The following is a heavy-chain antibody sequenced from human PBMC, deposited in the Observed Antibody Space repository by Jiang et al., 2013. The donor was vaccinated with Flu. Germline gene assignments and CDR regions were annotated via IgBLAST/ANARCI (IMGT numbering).Heavy chain of an antibody. CDR2: ISYSGNTI. CDR1: GFSLSRYS. CDR3: ARDMHDPLTDSYKYYFET. J-gene: IGHJ4*02. D-gene: IGHD3-9*01. V-gene: IGHV3-48*01. Sequence: QLVESGGNLVQPGESLRLTCEASGFSLSRYSMNWVRQAPGKGLEWVSYISYSGNTIYYADSVKGRFTVSRDNAKNSLYLHMNSLRAEDTAVYYCARDMHDPLTDSYKYYFETWGQGTLVTVSS.